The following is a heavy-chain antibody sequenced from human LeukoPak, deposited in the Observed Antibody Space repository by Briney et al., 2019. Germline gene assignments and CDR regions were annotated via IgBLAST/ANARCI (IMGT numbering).Heavy chain of an antibody. Sequence: SLRLSCAASGFTFDDYAMHWVRQAPGKGLEWVSGISWNSGSIGYADSVKGRFTISRDNAKNPLYLQMNSLRAEDTALYYCAKAKGAVADKDAFDIWGQGTMVTVSS. CDR3: AKAKGAVADKDAFDI. D-gene: IGHD6-19*01. CDR1: GFTFDDYA. V-gene: IGHV3-9*01. J-gene: IGHJ3*02. CDR2: ISWNSGSI.